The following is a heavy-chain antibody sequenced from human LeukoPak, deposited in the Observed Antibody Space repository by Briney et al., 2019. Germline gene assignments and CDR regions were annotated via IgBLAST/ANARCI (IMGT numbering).Heavy chain of an antibody. J-gene: IGHJ4*02. Sequence: PGGSLRLSCAGSGFTFSRYGMHWVRQAPGKELEGVALTSYDGSNKYYAVSVKVRFTISRDNSTNTLDLKMHSLRPEDTAVYYCAKGDPYGSGGYPVDYWGQGTLVTVSS. CDR2: TSYDGSNK. CDR1: GFTFSRYG. D-gene: IGHD3-10*01. CDR3: AKGDPYGSGGYPVDY. V-gene: IGHV3-30*18.